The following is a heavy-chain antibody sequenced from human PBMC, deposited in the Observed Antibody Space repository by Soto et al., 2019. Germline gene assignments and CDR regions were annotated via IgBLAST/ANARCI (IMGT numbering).Heavy chain of an antibody. CDR3: AREYGGQGPFDY. V-gene: IGHV4-31*03. J-gene: IGHJ4*02. Sequence: QVQLQESGPGLVKPSQTLSLTCTVSGGSISSGGYYWSWIRQHPGKGLEWIGYIYYSGNTYYNPSLKSRVTISVDTSKNQFSLKLRSVTAADTAVYYCAREYGGQGPFDYWGRGTLVTVSS. D-gene: IGHD4-17*01. CDR2: IYYSGNT. CDR1: GGSISSGGYY.